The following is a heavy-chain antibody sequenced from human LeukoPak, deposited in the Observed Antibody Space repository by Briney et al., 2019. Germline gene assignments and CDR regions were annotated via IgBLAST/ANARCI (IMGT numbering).Heavy chain of an antibody. V-gene: IGHV3-21*01. CDR3: AGRLDSIGSLPNFDY. J-gene: IGHJ4*02. CDR2: ISYSSYYI. D-gene: IGHD3-22*01. Sequence: GGSLRLSCAASGFTFSSYGMHWVRQAPGKGLEWVSSISYSSYYIYYADSLKGRFTISRDNAKNSLYLQMNSLRAEDTAVYYCAGRLDSIGSLPNFDYWGQGTLVTVSS. CDR1: GFTFSSYG.